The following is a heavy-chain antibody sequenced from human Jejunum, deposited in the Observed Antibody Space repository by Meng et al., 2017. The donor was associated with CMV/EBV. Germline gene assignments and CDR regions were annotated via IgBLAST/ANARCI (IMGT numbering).Heavy chain of an antibody. D-gene: IGHD6-6*01. CDR3: AKVIATTRPGSPLDS. CDR2: INPNIGGA. V-gene: IGHV1-2*02. CDR1: YTFTDHY. Sequence: YTFTDHYLHWVRKAPGQGLELMGWINPNIGGAHYLQKFQGRVTMTRDTSLSTAYMEMTSLTSDDTAVYYCAKVIATTRPGSPLDSWGQGTLVTVSS. J-gene: IGHJ4*02.